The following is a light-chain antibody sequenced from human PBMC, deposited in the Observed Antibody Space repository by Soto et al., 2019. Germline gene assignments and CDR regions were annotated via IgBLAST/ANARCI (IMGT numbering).Light chain of an antibody. Sequence: QSVLTQPPSASGTPGQRVTISCSERSSNIGSNYVYWYQQLPGTAPNLLIYRNNQRPSGVPDRFSGSKSGTSASLAISGLRSEDEANYYCAAWDDSLSGVVFGGGTKLTVL. CDR2: RNN. V-gene: IGLV1-47*01. J-gene: IGLJ3*02. CDR3: AAWDDSLSGVV. CDR1: SSNIGSNY.